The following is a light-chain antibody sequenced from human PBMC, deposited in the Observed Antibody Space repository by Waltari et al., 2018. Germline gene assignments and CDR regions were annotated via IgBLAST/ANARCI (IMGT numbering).Light chain of an antibody. V-gene: IGLV2-23*02. CDR2: EVN. CDR1: SNDIGSYNR. Sequence: QSALTLPASVSGSPGQSISISCTGTSNDIGSYNRVSWYQHHPRKAPKLLIYEVNKRPPGVDGSFSGSKSGNTASLTISGLQAEDEGDYYCCSYRGGHSWVFGGGAKLTVL. CDR3: CSYRGGHSWV. J-gene: IGLJ3*02.